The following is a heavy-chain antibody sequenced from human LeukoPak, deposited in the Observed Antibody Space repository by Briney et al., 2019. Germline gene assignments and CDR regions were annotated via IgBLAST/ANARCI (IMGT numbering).Heavy chain of an antibody. D-gene: IGHD2-2*01. V-gene: IGHV3-30-3*02. J-gene: IGHJ4*02. Sequence: GGSLRLSCAASGFTFSSSAMHWVRQAPGKGLEWMAVMSYDGRNKYYANSVKGRFTISRDNSKNTLYLQMNSLRAEDTAVYYCAKRYCSSTSCYVDYWGQGTLVTVSS. CDR1: GFTFSSSA. CDR2: MSYDGRNK. CDR3: AKRYCSSTSCYVDY.